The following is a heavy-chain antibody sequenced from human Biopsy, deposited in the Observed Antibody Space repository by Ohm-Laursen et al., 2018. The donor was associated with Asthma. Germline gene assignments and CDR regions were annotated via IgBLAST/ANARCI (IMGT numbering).Heavy chain of an antibody. Sequence: SDTLSLTCAVYGGSFSAYYWSWIRQPPGKGLEWIAEINHSGSTNYNPSLKSRVTMSVDTSKNQLFLNLSSVTAADTAVYYCARAASTTVFWSGYSHNWFDPWGQGTLVTVSS. J-gene: IGHJ5*02. D-gene: IGHD3-3*01. CDR3: ARAASTTVFWSGYSHNWFDP. V-gene: IGHV4-34*01. CDR1: GGSFSAYY. CDR2: INHSGST.